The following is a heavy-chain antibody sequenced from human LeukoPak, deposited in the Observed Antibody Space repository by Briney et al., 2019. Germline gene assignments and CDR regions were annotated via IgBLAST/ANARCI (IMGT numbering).Heavy chain of an antibody. D-gene: IGHD1-1*01. CDR1: GFIFSSYW. J-gene: IGHJ4*02. CDR3: ARGSNWAFDY. CDR2: IKQDGSEE. Sequence: GGSLRLSCAASGFIFSSYWMSWVRQAPGKGLEWVANIKQDGSEEYYVDSVEGRFTISRDNAKNLLYLQMKSLRAEDTAVYYCARGSNWAFDYWGQGTLVIVSS. V-gene: IGHV3-7*01.